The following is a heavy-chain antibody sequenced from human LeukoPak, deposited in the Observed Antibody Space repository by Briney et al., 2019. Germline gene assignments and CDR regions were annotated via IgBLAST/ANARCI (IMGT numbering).Heavy chain of an antibody. CDR1: RFTFSSYG. V-gene: IGHV3-30*18. CDR3: AKTSRANSAYDSPFDY. CDR2: ISYDGSNK. D-gene: IGHD5-12*01. Sequence: PGGSLRLSCAASRFTFSSYGMHWVRQAPGNGLEWVALISYDGSNKYYTDSVKGRFTISRDNSKNTLYLQMNSLRAEDTAIYYCAKTSRANSAYDSPFDYWGQGTLVTVSS. J-gene: IGHJ4*02.